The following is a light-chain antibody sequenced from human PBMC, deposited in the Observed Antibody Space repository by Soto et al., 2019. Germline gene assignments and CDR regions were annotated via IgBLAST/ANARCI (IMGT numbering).Light chain of an antibody. CDR1: QSVSGNF. J-gene: IGKJ1*01. Sequence: EIVLTQSPSTLSLSPGERATLSCIASQSVSGNFLAWYRQNRGQAPRLIIYDVSTRATSIPDRFSGSGSGTDFTLTISRLEPEDFAVYYCQQYGSSGTFGQGTKVDIK. CDR3: QQYGSSGT. V-gene: IGKV3-20*01. CDR2: DVS.